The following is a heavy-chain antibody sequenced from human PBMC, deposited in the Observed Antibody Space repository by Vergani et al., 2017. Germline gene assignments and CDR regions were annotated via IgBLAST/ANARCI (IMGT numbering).Heavy chain of an antibody. D-gene: IGHD6-19*01. Sequence: QVQLVESGGGVVQPGGSLRLSCAASGFTFSSYGMHWVRQAPGKGLEWVAFIRYDGSNKYYADSVKGRFTISRDNSKNTLYLQMNSLRAEDTAVYYCARAGYSSGWYLPGDYYYMDVWGKGTTVTVSS. CDR1: GFTFSSYG. CDR3: ARAGYSSGWYLPGDYYYMDV. J-gene: IGHJ6*03. CDR2: IRYDGSNK. V-gene: IGHV3-30*02.